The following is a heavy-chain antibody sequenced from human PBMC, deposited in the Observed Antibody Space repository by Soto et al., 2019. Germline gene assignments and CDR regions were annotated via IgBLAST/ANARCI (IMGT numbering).Heavy chain of an antibody. CDR3: ARGFVFRPFGIAAACTLDYFDY. CDR1: GYSFTSYW. D-gene: IGHD6-13*01. V-gene: IGHV5-51*01. CDR2: IYPGDSDT. Sequence: EVQLVQSGAEVKKPGESLKISCKGSGYSFTSYWIGWVRQMPGKGLEWMGIIYPGDSDTRYSPSFQGQVTISADKSISTAYLQWSSLKASDTAMYYCARGFVFRPFGIAAACTLDYFDYWGQGTLVTVSS. J-gene: IGHJ4*02.